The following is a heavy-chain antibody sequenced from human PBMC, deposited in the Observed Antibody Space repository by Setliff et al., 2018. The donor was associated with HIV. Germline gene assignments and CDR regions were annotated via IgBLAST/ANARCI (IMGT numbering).Heavy chain of an antibody. J-gene: IGHJ6*03. D-gene: IGHD3-22*01. CDR1: GYTFTSYY. Sequence: GASVKVSCKASGYTFTSYYMHWVRQAPGQGLEWMGIINPSGGSTSYAQKFQGRVTMTRDTSKSTVYMELSSLRSEDTAVYYCARDGVRGYDSSGYLFSWVRRFHHDYYYYYMDVWGKGTTVTVSS. V-gene: IGHV1-46*01. CDR3: ARDGVRGYDSSGYLFSWVRRFHHDYYYYYMDV. CDR2: INPSGGST.